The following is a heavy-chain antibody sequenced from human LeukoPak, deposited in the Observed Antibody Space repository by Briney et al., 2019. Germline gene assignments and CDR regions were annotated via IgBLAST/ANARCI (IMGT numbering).Heavy chain of an antibody. D-gene: IGHD3-3*01. Sequence: ASVKVSCKASGYTFTGYYMHWVRQAPGQGLEWMGWINPNSGGTNYAQKFQGRVTMTRDTSTSTVYMELSSLRSEDTAVYYCARALNPPFWSGYLPRGYFDYRGQGTLVTVSS. V-gene: IGHV1-2*02. J-gene: IGHJ4*02. CDR3: ARALNPPFWSGYLPRGYFDY. CDR2: INPNSGGT. CDR1: GYTFTGYY.